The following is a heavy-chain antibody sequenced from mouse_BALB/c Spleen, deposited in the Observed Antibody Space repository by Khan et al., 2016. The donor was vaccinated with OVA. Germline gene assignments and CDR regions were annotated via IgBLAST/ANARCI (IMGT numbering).Heavy chain of an antibody. J-gene: IGHJ4*01. D-gene: IGHD2-10*01. CDR3: ARHPYFSYVMDN. Sequence: QIQLVQSGPELKKPGETVKISCKASGHTFTKYGMNWVKQAPGKGLKWMGWINTYTGEPTYADDFNGRFAFSLETSASTAYLQINNLKNEDTATYVCARHPYFSYVMDNWGQGTSVTVSS. CDR2: INTYTGEP. V-gene: IGHV9-3-1*01. CDR1: GHTFTKYG.